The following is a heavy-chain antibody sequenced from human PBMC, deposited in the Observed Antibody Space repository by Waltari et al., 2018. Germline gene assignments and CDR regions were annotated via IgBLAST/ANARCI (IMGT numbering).Heavy chain of an antibody. CDR3: ARVVSSGWLDY. D-gene: IGHD6-19*01. J-gene: IGHJ4*02. CDR2: ISSSGSPI. CDR1: GFTFSRYE. Sequence: EVQLVESGGGLVQPGGSLRLSCAGSGFTFSRYEMNWVRQAPGKGLEWVSNISSSGSPIYYADSVKGRFTVSRDNAKNSLYLQMNSLRAEDTAVYYCARVVSSGWLDYWGQGTLVTVSS. V-gene: IGHV3-48*03.